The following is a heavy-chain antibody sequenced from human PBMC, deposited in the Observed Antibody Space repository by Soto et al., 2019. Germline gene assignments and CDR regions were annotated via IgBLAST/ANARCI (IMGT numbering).Heavy chain of an antibody. CDR1: GGSFSGYY. J-gene: IGHJ5*02. CDR3: ARRYSGYDFRYNWFGP. V-gene: IGHV4-34*01. Sequence: SETLSLTCAVYGGSFSGYYWSWIRQPPGKGLEWIGEINHSGSTNYNPSLKSRVTISVDTSKNQFSLKLSSVTAADTAVYYCARRYSGYDFRYNWFGPWGQGTLVTVS. CDR2: INHSGST. D-gene: IGHD5-12*01.